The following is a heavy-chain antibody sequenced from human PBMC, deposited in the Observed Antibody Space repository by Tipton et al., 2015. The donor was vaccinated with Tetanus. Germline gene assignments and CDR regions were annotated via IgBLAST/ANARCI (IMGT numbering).Heavy chain of an antibody. V-gene: IGHV1-46*01. CDR3: ARDVGQKFSFDH. CDR1: GYTFTYNY. CDR2: INPSDGST. Sequence: QSGAEVKTLGASVKVSCKASGYTFTYNYIHWVRQAPGQGLQWLGIINPSDGSTNYARFFQGRVTLTSDTSTGTVYMEVSGLRYDDTAVYYCARDVGQKFSFDHWGQGVLVTVSS. D-gene: IGHD1-26*01. J-gene: IGHJ4*02.